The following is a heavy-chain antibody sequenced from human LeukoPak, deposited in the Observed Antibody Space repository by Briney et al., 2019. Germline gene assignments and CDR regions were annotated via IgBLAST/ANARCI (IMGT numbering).Heavy chain of an antibody. Sequence: GGSLRLSCAASGFSFDDYAMHWVRQAPGKGLEWVSGINWNSGSIGYADSVKGRFTISRDNAKNSLYLQMNSLRAEDTAVYYCAKDVGYSSGWYQGGGYYFDYWGQGTLVTVSS. D-gene: IGHD6-19*01. J-gene: IGHJ4*02. CDR2: INWNSGSI. CDR1: GFSFDDYA. V-gene: IGHV3-9*01. CDR3: AKDVGYSSGWYQGGGYYFDY.